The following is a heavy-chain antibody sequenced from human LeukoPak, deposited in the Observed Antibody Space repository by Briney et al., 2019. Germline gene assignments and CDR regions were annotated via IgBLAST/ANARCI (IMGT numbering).Heavy chain of an antibody. D-gene: IGHD2-21*01. CDR3: ARHPAYGSPLWY. CDR2: IYHSGST. V-gene: IGHV4-38-2*01. J-gene: IGHJ4*02. Sequence: KPSETLSLTCAISGYSISSGYYWGWIRQPPGKGLEWIGSIYHSGSTYYNPSLKSRVTISVDTSKNQFSLKLSSVTAADTAVYYCARHPAYGSPLWYWGQGTLVTVSS. CDR1: GYSISSGYY.